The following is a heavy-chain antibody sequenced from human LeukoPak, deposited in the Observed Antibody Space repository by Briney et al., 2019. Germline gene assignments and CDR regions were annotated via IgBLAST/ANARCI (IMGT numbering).Heavy chain of an antibody. CDR3: TTGARRGAGRTNPPFDH. J-gene: IGHJ4*02. D-gene: IGHD6-13*01. CDR1: GFTFSNAW. CDR2: IKSKTDAGTT. V-gene: IGHV3-15*01. Sequence: GGSLRLSCAASGFTFSNAWMSWVRQAPGKGLEWVGRIKSKTDAGTTDYAAPVEGRFTISRDDSKSTLYLQMNSLKTEDTAVYHCTTGARRGAGRTNPPFDHWGQGTLVTVSS.